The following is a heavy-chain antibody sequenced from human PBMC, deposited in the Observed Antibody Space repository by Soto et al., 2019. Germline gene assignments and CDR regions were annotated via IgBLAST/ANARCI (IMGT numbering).Heavy chain of an antibody. J-gene: IGHJ6*02. CDR3: ARDQVCGVWRGCHPGGYYYYGMDV. Sequence: ASVKVSCKASGYTLTSYGISWVRQAPGQGLEWMGWISAYNGNTNYAQKLQGRVTMTTDTSTSTAYMELRSLRSDDTAVYYCARDQVCGVWRGCHPGGYYYYGMDVWGQGTTVTVSS. CDR1: GYTLTSYG. CDR2: ISAYNGNT. D-gene: IGHD6-19*01. V-gene: IGHV1-18*04.